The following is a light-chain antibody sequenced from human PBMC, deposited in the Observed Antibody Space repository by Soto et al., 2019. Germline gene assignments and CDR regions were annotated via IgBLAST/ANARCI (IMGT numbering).Light chain of an antibody. CDR3: HQYNYWPGT. CDR2: GAS. J-gene: IGKJ2*01. Sequence: VMTQSPVTLSASPGERATLSCRASQSVNINLAWYQQKPGQAPRLLIYGASTRPTDIPARFSGSGSGTEFTLTIGSLQSEDFAVYYCHQYNYWPGTFGQGTKLDIK. V-gene: IGKV3-15*01. CDR1: QSVNIN.